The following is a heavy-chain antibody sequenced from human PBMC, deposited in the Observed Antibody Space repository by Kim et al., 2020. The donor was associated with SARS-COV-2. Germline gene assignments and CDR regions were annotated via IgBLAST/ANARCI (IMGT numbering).Heavy chain of an antibody. V-gene: IGHV3-23*01. Sequence: YSADSVKGRFTISRDNSKNTLYQQMNSLRAEDTAVYYCAKGAVGSWVFDYWGQGTLVTVSS. D-gene: IGHD1-26*01. CDR3: AKGAVGSWVFDY. J-gene: IGHJ4*02.